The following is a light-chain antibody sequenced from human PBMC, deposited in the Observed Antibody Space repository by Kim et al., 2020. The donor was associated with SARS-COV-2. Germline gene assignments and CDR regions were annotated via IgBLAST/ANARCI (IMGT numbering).Light chain of an antibody. J-gene: IGLJ1*01. CDR3: CSYAGSNTYV. V-gene: IGLV2-11*03. Sequence: GQSVTISCTGTSSDVGGYNYVSWYQQHTGKAPKIIICDATKRPSGVPDRFSGSKSGNTASLTISGLQAEDEADYYCCSYAGSNTYVFGSGTKVTVL. CDR1: SSDVGGYNY. CDR2: DAT.